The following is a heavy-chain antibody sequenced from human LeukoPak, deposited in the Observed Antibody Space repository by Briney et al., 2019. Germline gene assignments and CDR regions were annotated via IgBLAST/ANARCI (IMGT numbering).Heavy chain of an antibody. J-gene: IGHJ4*02. V-gene: IGHV4-4*08. CDR1: GGSISTYY. Sequence: PSETLSLTCTVSGGSISTYYWNWIRQPPGKGLEWIGHIYHSGSTNYNPSLKSRVTISVDTSKNQFSLNLSSVTAADTAMYYCATSSSWYRFDYWGQGTLVTVSS. CDR3: ATSSSWYRFDY. CDR2: IYHSGST. D-gene: IGHD6-13*01.